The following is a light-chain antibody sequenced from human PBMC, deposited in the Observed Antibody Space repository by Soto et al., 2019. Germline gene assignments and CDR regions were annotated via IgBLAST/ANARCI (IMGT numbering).Light chain of an antibody. Sequence: EIVLTQSPGTLSVSPGERATLSCRASQSVSSELAWYQQKPGQAPRLLFYGASTGATGILARFSGSGSETEFTLSISILQSEDFEVSHRQKNNNSPGTFGQGTKVEIK. CDR1: QSVSSE. V-gene: IGKV3-15*01. CDR2: GAS. J-gene: IGKJ1*01. CDR3: QKNNNSPGT.